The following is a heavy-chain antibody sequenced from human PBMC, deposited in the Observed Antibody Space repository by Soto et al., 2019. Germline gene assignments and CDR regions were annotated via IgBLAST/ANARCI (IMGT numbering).Heavy chain of an antibody. D-gene: IGHD5-12*01. V-gene: IGHV1-69*01. J-gene: IGHJ6*02. CDR2: IIPSFGES. CDR3: ARRDGYNSDDYYAMDA. Sequence: SVKVSCNASGAAFSRCALIWVRQPPGQGLGWLGGIIPSFGESNYAQKFQCRVTITADGSTTTVYMELNSLRSEDTAVYYCARRDGYNSDDYYAMDAWGQGTTVTVSS. CDR1: GAAFSRCA.